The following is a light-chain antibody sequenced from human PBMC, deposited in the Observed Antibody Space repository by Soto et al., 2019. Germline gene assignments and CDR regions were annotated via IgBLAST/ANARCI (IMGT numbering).Light chain of an antibody. CDR3: QVWDNNTDHYV. CDR2: EDS. CDR1: NIGSKS. J-gene: IGLJ1*01. V-gene: IGLV3-21*02. Sequence: SYELTQPPSVSVAPGQTARITCGGNNIGSKSVHWYQQKPGQAPVLVVYEDSDRPSGIPERFSGSNSGNTATLTISRVEAGDEAVYYCQVWDNNTDHYVFGTGTKLTVL.